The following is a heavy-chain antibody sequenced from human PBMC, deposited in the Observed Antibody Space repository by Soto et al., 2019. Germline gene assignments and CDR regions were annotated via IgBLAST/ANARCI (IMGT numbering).Heavy chain of an antibody. V-gene: IGHV3-23*01. J-gene: IGHJ3*02. D-gene: IGHD3-22*01. CDR2: ISGSGGST. CDR3: AKDRTVSSGYRVLGAFDI. Sequence: PGGSLRLSCAASGFTFSSYAMSWVRQAPGKGLEWVSAISGSGGSTYYADSVKGRFTISRDNSKNTLYLQMNSLRAEDTAVYYCAKDRTVSSGYRVLGAFDIWGQGTMVTVSS. CDR1: GFTFSSYA.